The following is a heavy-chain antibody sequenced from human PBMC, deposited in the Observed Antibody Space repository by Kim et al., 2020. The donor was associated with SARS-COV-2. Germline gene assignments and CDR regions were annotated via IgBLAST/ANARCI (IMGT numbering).Heavy chain of an antibody. CDR3: ARQGNLLRRAFDV. J-gene: IGHJ3*01. V-gene: IGHV1-18*01. Sequence: AQKLQDRVSMTTDTSTTTAYMELRSLRSDDTAVYYCARQGNLLRRAFDVWGQGTMVTVSS. D-gene: IGHD3-3*01.